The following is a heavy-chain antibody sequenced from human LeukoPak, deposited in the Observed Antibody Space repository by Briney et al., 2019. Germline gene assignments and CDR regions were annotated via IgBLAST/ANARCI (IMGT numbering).Heavy chain of an antibody. CDR1: GGSISSGSYY. J-gene: IGHJ4*02. CDR2: IYTSGST. D-gene: IGHD6-19*01. CDR3: ARVVRGIAVAGTAFDY. Sequence: KPSETLSLTCTVSGGSISSGSYYWSWIRQPAGKGLEWIGRIYTSGSTNYNPSLKSRVTISVDTSKNQFSLKLSSVTAADTAVYYCARVVRGIAVAGTAFDYWGQGTLVTVSS. V-gene: IGHV4-61*02.